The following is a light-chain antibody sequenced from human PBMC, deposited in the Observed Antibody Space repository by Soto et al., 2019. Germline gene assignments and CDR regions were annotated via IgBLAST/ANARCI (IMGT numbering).Light chain of an antibody. J-gene: IGKJ5*01. CDR1: QGISNY. V-gene: IGKV1-27*01. CDR3: QKYNSAPFLT. CDR2: AAS. Sequence: DIEMTQYPSTLSASVGDRVTITCRASQGISNYLAWYQQKPGKVPRLLIYAASTLQSGIPARFSGSGSGTEFTLTIRIMQPEDVATYYCQKYNSAPFLTFGQVTRREIK.